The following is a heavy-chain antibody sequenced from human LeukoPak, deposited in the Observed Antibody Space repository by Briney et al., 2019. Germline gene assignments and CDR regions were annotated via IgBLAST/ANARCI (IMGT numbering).Heavy chain of an antibody. V-gene: IGHV4-30-4*01. D-gene: IGHD3-22*01. CDR2: IYYSGST. CDR1: GGSISSGDYY. CDR3: ARTPYYYDSSGYIFDY. Sequence: SETLSLTCTVSGGSISSGDYYLSWIRQPPGKGLEWIGYIYYSGSTYYNPSLKSRVTISVDTSKSQFSLKLSSVTAADTAVYYCARTPYYYDSSGYIFDYWGQGTLVTVSS. J-gene: IGHJ4*02.